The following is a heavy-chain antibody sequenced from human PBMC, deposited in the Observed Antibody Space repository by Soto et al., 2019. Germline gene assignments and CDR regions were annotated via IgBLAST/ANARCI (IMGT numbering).Heavy chain of an antibody. V-gene: IGHV4-34*01. CDR1: GGSFSGYY. CDR2: INHSGST. CDR3: AQTGVVTDQNFDY. D-gene: IGHD2-15*01. Sequence: PSETLSLTCAVYGGSFSGYYWSWIRQPPGKGLEWIGEINHSGSTNYNPSLKSRVTISVDTSKNQFSLKLSSATAADTAVYYCAQTGVVTDQNFDYWGQGTLVTVSS. J-gene: IGHJ4*02.